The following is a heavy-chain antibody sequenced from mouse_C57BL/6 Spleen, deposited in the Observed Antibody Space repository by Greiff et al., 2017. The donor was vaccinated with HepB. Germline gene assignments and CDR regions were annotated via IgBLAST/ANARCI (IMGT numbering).Heavy chain of an antibody. J-gene: IGHJ1*03. CDR1: GYSFTSYY. CDR2: IYPGSGNT. CDR3: ATIYDGYDWYFDV. V-gene: IGHV1-66*01. D-gene: IGHD2-3*01. Sequence: LVESGPELVKPGASVKISCKASGYSFTSYYIHWVKQRPGQGLEWIGWIYPGSGNTKYNEKFKGKATLTADTSSSTAYMQLSSLTSEDSAVYYCATIYDGYDWYFDVCGTGTTVTVSS.